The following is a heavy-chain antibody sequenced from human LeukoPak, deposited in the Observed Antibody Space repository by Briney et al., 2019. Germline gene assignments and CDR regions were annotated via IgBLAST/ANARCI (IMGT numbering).Heavy chain of an antibody. CDR3: AREAYSGYDFDY. D-gene: IGHD5-12*01. CDR2: ISSSSSYI. CDR1: GLPFSIYG. V-gene: IGHV3-21*01. J-gene: IGHJ4*02. Sequence: PGGSQRLSCAPSGLPFSIYGMNWARHAPGKGLECVSSISSSSSYIYYADSVKGRFTISRDNAKNSLYLQMNSLRAEDTAVYYCAREAYSGYDFDYWGQGTLVTVSS.